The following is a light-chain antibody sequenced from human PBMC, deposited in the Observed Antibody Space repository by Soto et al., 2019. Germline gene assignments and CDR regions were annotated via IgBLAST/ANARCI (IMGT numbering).Light chain of an antibody. V-gene: IGKV1-33*01. CDR1: QDIAKN. CDR3: QQYDNLPPLT. J-gene: IGKJ4*01. CDR2: DAS. Sequence: DIQMTQSPSSLSASVGDRVTITCQASQDIAKNVNWYQQKPGKAPKLLIYDASTLETGVPPRFSGSGSGTLFTFTIGRLLPEDVATYYCQQYDNLPPLTFGGGTKVEI.